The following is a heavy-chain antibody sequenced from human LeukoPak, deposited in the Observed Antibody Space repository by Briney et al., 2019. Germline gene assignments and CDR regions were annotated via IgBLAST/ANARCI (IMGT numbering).Heavy chain of an antibody. CDR2: IIPMFGTA. V-gene: IGHV1-69*05. D-gene: IGHD3-3*01. CDR3: ASTGGHYDFWSGFGAAFDI. CDR1: GGTFSTYT. J-gene: IGHJ3*02. Sequence: SVKVSCKASGGTFSTYTITWVRQAPGQGLEWMGGIIPMFGTANYAQKFQGRLTIITDESTTTAYMELNSLRSEDTAVYYCASTGGHYDFWSGFGAAFDIWGQGTMVTVSS.